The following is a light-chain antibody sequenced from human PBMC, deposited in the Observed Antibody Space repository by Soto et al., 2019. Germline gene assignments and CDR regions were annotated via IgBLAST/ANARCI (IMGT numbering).Light chain of an antibody. CDR1: SSNIGINA. V-gene: IGLV1-44*01. Sequence: QSLLTQPPSASGTPGQRVTISCSGSSSNIGINAVNWYQQLPGTAPKLVIYDNNQRPSGVPDRFSGSKSGISASLAISGLQSEDEADYSCAAWDDSLNGLVFGTGTQLTVL. J-gene: IGLJ7*01. CDR2: DNN. CDR3: AAWDDSLNGLV.